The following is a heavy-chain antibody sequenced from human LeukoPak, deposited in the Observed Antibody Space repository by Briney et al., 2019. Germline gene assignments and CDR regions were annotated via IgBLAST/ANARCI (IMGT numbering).Heavy chain of an antibody. V-gene: IGHV3-48*03. D-gene: IGHD6-6*01. CDR2: ISGSGSST. J-gene: IGHJ4*02. CDR1: GFTFSSYE. Sequence: AGGSLRLSCAVSGFTFSSYEMNWVRQAPGKGLEWVSYISGSGSSTYYADSVKGRFTISRDNAKNSLYLQMNSLGAEDTATYYCARLYSSSSGLRASDYWGQGTLVTVSS. CDR3: ARLYSSSSGLRASDY.